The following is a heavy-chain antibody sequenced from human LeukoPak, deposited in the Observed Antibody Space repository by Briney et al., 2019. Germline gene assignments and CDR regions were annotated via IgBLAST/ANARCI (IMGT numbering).Heavy chain of an antibody. V-gene: IGHV3-30-3*01. CDR3: ARDREYYYYGMDV. CDR2: ISYDGSNK. J-gene: IGHJ6*02. Sequence: PGRSLRLSCAASGFTFSSYAMHWVRQAPGKGLEWVAVISYDGSNKYYADSVKGRFTISRDNSKNTLYLQMNSLRAEDTAVYYCARDREYYYYGMDVWGQGTTVTVSS. CDR1: GFTFSSYA.